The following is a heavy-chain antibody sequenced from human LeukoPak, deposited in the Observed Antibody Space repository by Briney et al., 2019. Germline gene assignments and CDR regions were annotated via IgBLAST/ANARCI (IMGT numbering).Heavy chain of an antibody. V-gene: IGHV3-43*02. CDR2: ISGDGGST. D-gene: IGHD4-11*01. J-gene: IGHJ4*02. Sequence: PGGSLRLSCAASGFTFSSYSMNWVRQAPGKGLEWVSLISGDGGSTYYADSVKGRFTISRDNSKNSLYLQMNSLRTEDTALYYCAKADRLQVGYWGQGTLVTVSS. CDR1: GFTFSSYS. CDR3: AKADRLQVGY.